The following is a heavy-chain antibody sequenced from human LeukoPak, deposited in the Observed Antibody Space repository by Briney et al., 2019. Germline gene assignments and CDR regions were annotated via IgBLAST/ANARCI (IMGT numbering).Heavy chain of an antibody. CDR3: ARAELGSQLWVGGDFDY. CDR1: GYSISSGYY. J-gene: IGHJ4*02. D-gene: IGHD5-18*01. V-gene: IGHV4-38-2*02. Sequence: PSETLSLTCTVSGYSISSGYYWGWIRQPPGKGLEWIGSIYHSGSTYYNPSLKGRVTISVDTSKNQFSLKLSSVTAADTAVYYCARAELGSQLWVGGDFDYWGQGTLVTVSS. CDR2: IYHSGST.